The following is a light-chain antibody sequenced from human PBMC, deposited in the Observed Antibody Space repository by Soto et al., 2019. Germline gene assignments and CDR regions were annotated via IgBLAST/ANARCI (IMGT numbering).Light chain of an antibody. CDR2: DAS. J-gene: IGKJ5*01. CDR1: QSVSSY. Sequence: EIVLTQSPVNLSLSPGERDPLSCRASQSVSSYLAWYQQSPGQAPRLLIYDASNRATGIPARFSGSGSGTDFTLTIDNLEPEDFAIYYCQQRNNWPPITFGQGTRLEIK. CDR3: QQRNNWPPIT. V-gene: IGKV3-11*01.